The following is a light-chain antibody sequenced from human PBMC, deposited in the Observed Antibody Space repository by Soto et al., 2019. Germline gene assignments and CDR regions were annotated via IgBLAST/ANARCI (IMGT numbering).Light chain of an antibody. CDR3: QQRSSWPGT. J-gene: IGKJ1*01. Sequence: EIVLTQSPATLSLSPGERATLSCRASQSVSTYLAWYQQKPGQAPRLLIFDASNRATDIPARFSGSGSGTDFTLTISSLQPEDFAVYYCQQRSSWPGTFGQGTKVDSK. V-gene: IGKV3-11*01. CDR1: QSVSTY. CDR2: DAS.